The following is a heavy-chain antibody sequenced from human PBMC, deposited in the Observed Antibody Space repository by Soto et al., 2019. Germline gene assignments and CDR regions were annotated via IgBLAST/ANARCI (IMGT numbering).Heavy chain of an antibody. J-gene: IGHJ4*02. Sequence: KTSETLSLTCSVSGGSIRGYYWTRIRQSPGRGLEWLGFISDSGKTDSDASLKGRLAISLDTSRSQFSLRLTSVTAADTALYYCARGRAIYGEWDYYDYWGQGALVTVSS. CDR3: ARGRAIYGEWDYYDY. D-gene: IGHD1-26*01. V-gene: IGHV4-59*01. CDR2: ISDSGKT. CDR1: GGSIRGYY.